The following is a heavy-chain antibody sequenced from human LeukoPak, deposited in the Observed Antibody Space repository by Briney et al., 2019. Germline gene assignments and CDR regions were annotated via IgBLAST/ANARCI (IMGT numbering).Heavy chain of an antibody. CDR2: IYYSGST. D-gene: IGHD6-13*01. CDR1: GGSISSGGYY. CDR3: ARAFPRRIAAAGLFDY. V-gene: IGHV4-39*07. J-gene: IGHJ4*02. Sequence: SQTLSLTCTVSGGSISSGGYYWGWIRQPPGKGLEWIGSIYYSGSTYYNPSLKSRVTISVDTSKNQFSLKLSSVTAADTAVYYCARAFPRRIAAAGLFDYWGQGTLVTVSS.